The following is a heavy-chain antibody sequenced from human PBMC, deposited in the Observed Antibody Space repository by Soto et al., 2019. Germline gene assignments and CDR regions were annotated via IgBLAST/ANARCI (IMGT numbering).Heavy chain of an antibody. CDR2: IYPGDSDT. J-gene: IGHJ6*03. CDR3: ATRQDRVSANYYYYYMDV. Sequence: GESLKISCKGSGYSFTSYWIGWVRQMPGKGLEWMGIIYPGDSDTRYSPSFQGQVTISADKSISTAYLQWSSLKASDTAMYYCATRQDRVSANYYYYYMDVWGKGTTVTVSS. D-gene: IGHD2-15*01. CDR1: GYSFTSYW. V-gene: IGHV5-51*01.